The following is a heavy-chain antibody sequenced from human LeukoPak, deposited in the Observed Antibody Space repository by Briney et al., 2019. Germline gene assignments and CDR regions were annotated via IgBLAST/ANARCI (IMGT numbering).Heavy chain of an antibody. CDR2: IYPGYSDG. CDR1: GYKLTNNW. J-gene: IGHJ6*03. D-gene: IGHD3-3*01. CDR3: ARHSHSYYDLWSGYVTPYYYYYMDV. V-gene: IGHV5-51*01. Sequence: GESLKISCKISGYKLTNNWIGWVRQVPGKGLEWMGLIYPGYSDGKCSPSFQGQVTLSVDASISTAYLHLSGLRASDTAMYYCARHSHSYYDLWSGYVTPYYYYYMDVWGKGTTVTVSS.